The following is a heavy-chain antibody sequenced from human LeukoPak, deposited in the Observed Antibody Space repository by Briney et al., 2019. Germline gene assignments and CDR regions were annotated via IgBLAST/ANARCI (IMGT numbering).Heavy chain of an antibody. CDR2: IYPGASDT. CDR1: GYSFTSYW. D-gene: IGHD3-3*01. CDR3: ARLYKGNYDFWSGYLDY. J-gene: IGHJ4*02. V-gene: IGHV5-51*01. Sequence: GESLKISCKGSGYSFTSYWIGWVRQMPGKGLEWMGIIYPGASDTRYSPSFQGQVSISADKSISTAYLQWSSLKASDTAMYYCARLYKGNYDFWSGYLDYWGQGTLVTVSS.